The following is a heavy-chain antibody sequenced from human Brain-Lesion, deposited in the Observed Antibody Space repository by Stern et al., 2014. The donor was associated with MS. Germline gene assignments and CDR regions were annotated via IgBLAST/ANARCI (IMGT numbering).Heavy chain of an antibody. V-gene: IGHV4-61*02. CDR3: ARGRVVPGFQYYATDV. D-gene: IGHD2-2*01. Sequence: VQLLESGPGLVKPSQTLSLSCTVSGGSISSGGYYWSWIRQPAGKGLEWIGRIFNSGSTSYNPSLKSRVTISIDTSKKQVSLRLNSMTAADTAVYYCARGRVVPGFQYYATDVWGQGTTVIVSS. J-gene: IGHJ6*02. CDR1: GGSISSGGYY. CDR2: IFNSGST.